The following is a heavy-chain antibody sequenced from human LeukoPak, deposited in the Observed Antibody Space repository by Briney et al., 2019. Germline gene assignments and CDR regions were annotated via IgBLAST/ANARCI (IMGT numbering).Heavy chain of an antibody. CDR2: ISSSSRTM. D-gene: IGHD1-26*01. V-gene: IGHV3-48*02. Sequence: GGSLRLSCAASGFTFSRYSMNWVRQAPGKGLEWVSYISSSSRTMYYADSVKGRFTISRDNAKNSLYLQMNSLRDDDTAVYYCARDLHPRYYLPDYWGQGTLVTVSS. CDR1: GFTFSRYS. CDR3: ARDLHPRYYLPDY. J-gene: IGHJ4*02.